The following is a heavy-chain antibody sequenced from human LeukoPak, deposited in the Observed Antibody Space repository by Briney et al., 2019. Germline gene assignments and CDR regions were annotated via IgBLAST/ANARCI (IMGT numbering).Heavy chain of an antibody. Sequence: SETLSLTCTVSGGSISSYYWSWIRQPPGKGLEWIGYIYYSGSTNYNPSLKSRVTISVDTSKNQFSLKLSSVTAADTAVYYCASGPGLLWFGESKSIFDYWGQGTLVTVSS. CDR1: GGSISSYY. V-gene: IGHV4-59*01. J-gene: IGHJ4*02. D-gene: IGHD3-10*01. CDR2: IYYSGST. CDR3: ASGPGLLWFGESKSIFDY.